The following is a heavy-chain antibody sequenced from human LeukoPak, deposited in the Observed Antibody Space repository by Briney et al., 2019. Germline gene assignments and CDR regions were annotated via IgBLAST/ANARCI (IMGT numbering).Heavy chain of an antibody. Sequence: ASVKVSCTASGYTVRSYGISLVRQATGQGLEWMGWISTHNANTKYAQKLQGSVTLTTDTSTSTAYMELRSLRSDDTAVYYCATHITAVPYWGQGTLVTVSS. CDR2: ISTHNANT. D-gene: IGHD6-13*01. CDR1: GYTVRSYG. J-gene: IGHJ4*02. CDR3: ATHITAVPY. V-gene: IGHV1-18*01.